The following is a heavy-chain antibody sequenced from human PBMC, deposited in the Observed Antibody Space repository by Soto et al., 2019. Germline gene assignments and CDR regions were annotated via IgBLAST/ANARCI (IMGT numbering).Heavy chain of an antibody. CDR2: LNVGNGNT. CDR3: ARFKGGAYGMDA. CDR1: GYSFSSYT. V-gene: IGHV1-3*01. D-gene: IGHD2-15*01. J-gene: IGHJ6*02. Sequence: QVQLVQSGAEVKKPGASVKVSCKASGYSFSSYTMHWVRQAPGQRLEWMGWLNVGNGNTKYSQKLQGRVTITRDTSASTAYMELTSLRSEDTAVYYCARFKGGAYGMDAWGQGTTVTVSS.